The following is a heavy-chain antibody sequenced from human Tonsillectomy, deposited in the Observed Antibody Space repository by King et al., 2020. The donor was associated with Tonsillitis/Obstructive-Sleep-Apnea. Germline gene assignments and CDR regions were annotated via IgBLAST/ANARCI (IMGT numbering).Heavy chain of an antibody. CDR3: SKHGRGYDYVWAKANWYFDL. CDR2: ISGTGGTT. J-gene: IGHJ2*01. CDR1: GFTFSYYA. Sequence: DVQLVESGGGLVQPGGSLRLSCAASGFTFSYYAISWVRQAPGKGLEWVSGISGTGGTTYYADSVKGRFTISRDNSTNTLYLQMNSLRAEDTAIYYCSKHGRGYDYVWAKANWYFDLWGRGTLVTVSS. V-gene: IGHV3-23*04. D-gene: IGHD3-16*01.